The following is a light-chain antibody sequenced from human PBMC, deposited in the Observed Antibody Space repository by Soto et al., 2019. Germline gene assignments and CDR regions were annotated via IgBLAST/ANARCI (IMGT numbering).Light chain of an antibody. V-gene: IGKV3D-15*01. CDR1: QSVSSD. CDR2: GAS. CDR3: QQYGSPIT. Sequence: EIVMTQSPATLSVSPGERATLSCRASQSVSSDLAWYQQKPGQAPRLLIYGASTRATGIPDRFSGSGSGTDFTLTISSLEPEDFAVYYCQQYGSPITFGQGTRLEIK. J-gene: IGKJ5*01.